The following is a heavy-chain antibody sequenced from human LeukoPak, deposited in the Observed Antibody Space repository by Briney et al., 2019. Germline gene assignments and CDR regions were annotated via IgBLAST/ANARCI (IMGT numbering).Heavy chain of an antibody. CDR1: GYSITGGHY. J-gene: IGHJ6*03. CDR3: ARGLIGTFSTGLFYYYMDV. V-gene: IGHV4-38-2*01. CDR2: IFHSGSP. D-gene: IGHD3-10*01. Sequence: PSETLSLTRAVSGYSITGGHYWGWIRQTPGKGLEWIGSIFHSGSPNYTPSLKSRVTISVDTSKNLFSLRLNSVTAADTAVYYCARGLIGTFSTGLFYYYMDVWGKGTTVTVSS.